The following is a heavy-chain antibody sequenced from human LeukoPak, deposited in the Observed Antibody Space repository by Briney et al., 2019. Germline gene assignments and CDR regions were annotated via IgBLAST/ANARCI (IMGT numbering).Heavy chain of an antibody. D-gene: IGHD3-10*01. J-gene: IGHJ5*02. V-gene: IGHV3-7*03. CDR3: AKAKVGSGSSNWFDP. CDR2: IKHDGSEK. Sequence: GGSLRLSCAASGFTLSSYWMSWVRQAPGKGLEWVANIKHDGSEKYYVDSVKGRFTISRDNSKNTLYLQMNSLRAEDTAVYYCAKAKVGSGSSNWFDPWGQGTLVTVSS. CDR1: GFTLSSYW.